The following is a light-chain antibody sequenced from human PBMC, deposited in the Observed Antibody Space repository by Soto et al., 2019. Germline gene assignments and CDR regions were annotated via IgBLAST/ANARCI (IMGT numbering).Light chain of an antibody. V-gene: IGKV1-5*01. CDR1: QSISSW. CDR3: QQYNSWLRLFA. Sequence: DIQMTQSPSTLSASVGDRVTITCRASQSISSWLAWYQQKPGKAPKLLIYDASSLESGVPSRFSGSGSGTAFTLTISSLQPDDFATYYCQQYNSWLRLFAFGPGTKVEIK. CDR2: DAS. J-gene: IGKJ3*01.